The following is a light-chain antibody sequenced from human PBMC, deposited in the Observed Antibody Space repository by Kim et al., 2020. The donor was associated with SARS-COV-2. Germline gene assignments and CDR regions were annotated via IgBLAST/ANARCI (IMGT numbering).Light chain of an antibody. V-gene: IGKV3-20*01. CDR3: QQYGSSPRT. CDR2: GAS. J-gene: IGKJ1*01. CDR1: QIITNSY. Sequence: SPGQRATLSCRASQIITNSYLAWYQQKPGQAPRLLRYGASSRATDVPDRFSGSGSGTDFTLTSSRLEAEDFAVYYCQQYGSSPRTFGQGTKVDIK.